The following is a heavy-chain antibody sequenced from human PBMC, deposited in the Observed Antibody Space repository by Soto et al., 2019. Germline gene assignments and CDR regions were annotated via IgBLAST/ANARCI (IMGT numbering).Heavy chain of an antibody. CDR3: ARHHGPTTSENWFDP. V-gene: IGHV1-18*01. CDR2: ISNYSGDT. CDR1: GYTFFTYD. D-gene: IGHD5-12*01. J-gene: IGHJ5*02. Sequence: QVHLVQSGVEVKTPGASVKVSCQASGYTFFTYDISWVRKAPGQGLEWMGWISNYSGDTKYAQKFQGRVTMTPDTSTTTAYLELRSLRSDATAVYYCARHHGPTTSENWFDPWGQGTLVTVSS.